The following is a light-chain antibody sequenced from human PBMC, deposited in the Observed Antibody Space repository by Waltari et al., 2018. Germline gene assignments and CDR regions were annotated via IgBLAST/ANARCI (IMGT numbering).Light chain of an antibody. Sequence: EIVLTQSPGTLSLSPGDRATLSCRASQSIANKYVTWYRQRPGQPPSLLIFGASTRASGVPDRFNGSGFGTEFTLTISRLEPEDFAVYYCQQYGTSVTFCGGTKLEIK. V-gene: IGKV3-20*01. J-gene: IGKJ4*01. CDR1: QSIANKY. CDR3: QQYGTSVT. CDR2: GAS.